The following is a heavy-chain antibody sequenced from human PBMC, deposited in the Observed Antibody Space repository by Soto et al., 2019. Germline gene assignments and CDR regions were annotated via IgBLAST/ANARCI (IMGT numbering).Heavy chain of an antibody. CDR3: ARWGYDSIYAFDI. Sequence: GSLRLSCAASGFTFSSYGMHWVRQAPGKGLEWVAVIWYDGSNKYYADSVKGRFTISRDNSKNTLYLQMNSLRAEDTAVYYCARWGYDSIYAFDIWGQGTMVTV. J-gene: IGHJ3*02. CDR2: IWYDGSNK. V-gene: IGHV3-33*01. CDR1: GFTFSSYG. D-gene: IGHD3-22*01.